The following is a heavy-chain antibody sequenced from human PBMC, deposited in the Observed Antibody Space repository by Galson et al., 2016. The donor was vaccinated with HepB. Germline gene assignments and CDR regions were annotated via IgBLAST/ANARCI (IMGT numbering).Heavy chain of an antibody. V-gene: IGHV1-18*01. J-gene: IGHJ6*02. CDR2: ITTVTGNT. Sequence: SVKVSCKASGYTLTTYGISWVRQAPGQGLEWMGWITTVTGNTNYAQKFQGRVTMTTDTSTNTAYMELRSLRSDDTAVYHCARARDYYFYSMDVWGQGTTVTVSS. CDR3: ARARDYYFYSMDV. CDR1: GYTLTTYG.